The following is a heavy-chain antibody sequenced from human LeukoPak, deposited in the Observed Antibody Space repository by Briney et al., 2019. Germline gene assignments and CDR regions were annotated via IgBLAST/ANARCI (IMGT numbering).Heavy chain of an antibody. CDR3: ARVLYYYDSSGYYSWYMDV. Sequence: ASVKVSCKASGYTFTSYDINWVRQATGQGLEWMGWMNPNSGNTGYAQKFQGRVTMTRNTSISTAYMELSSLRSEDTAVYYCARVLYYYDSSGYYSWYMDVWGKGTTVTISS. V-gene: IGHV1-8*01. CDR1: GYTFTSYD. J-gene: IGHJ6*03. CDR2: MNPNSGNT. D-gene: IGHD3-22*01.